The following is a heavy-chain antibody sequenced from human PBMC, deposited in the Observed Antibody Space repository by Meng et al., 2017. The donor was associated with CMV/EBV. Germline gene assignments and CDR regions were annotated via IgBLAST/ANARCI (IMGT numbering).Heavy chain of an antibody. V-gene: IGHV3-21*06. Sequence: GGPLRLSCAASGFTFSNFSMNWVRQAPGRGLEWFSSIRSSNSYVYYVDSVKGRFTISRDNAKNSLYLQMNSLRAEDTAVYYCSRVPYYDSSGYQTFFDFWGQGTLVTVSS. D-gene: IGHD3-22*01. J-gene: IGHJ4*02. CDR3: SRVPYYDSSGYQTFFDF. CDR2: IRSSNSYV. CDR1: GFTFSNFS.